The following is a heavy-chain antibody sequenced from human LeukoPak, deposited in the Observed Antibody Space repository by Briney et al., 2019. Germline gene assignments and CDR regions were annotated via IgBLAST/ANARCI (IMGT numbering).Heavy chain of an antibody. J-gene: IGHJ4*02. CDR2: IYHSGST. CDR1: GGSISSGGYS. V-gene: IGHV4-30-2*01. CDR3: AGHHPRNTVDF. D-gene: IGHD2/OR15-2a*01. Sequence: SETLSLTCAVSGGSISSGGYSWSWIRQPPGKGLEWIGYIYHSGSTYYNPSLKSRVTISLDTSKNQFSLKLSSVTAADMAVYYCAGHHPRNTVDFWGQGTLVTVSS.